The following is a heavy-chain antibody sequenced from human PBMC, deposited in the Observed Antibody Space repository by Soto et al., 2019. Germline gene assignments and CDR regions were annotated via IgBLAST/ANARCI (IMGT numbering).Heavy chain of an antibody. J-gene: IGHJ4*02. CDR2: IYYSGST. D-gene: IGHD3-22*01. V-gene: IGHV4-59*01. CDR1: GGSISSYY. Sequence: QVQLQESGPGLVKPSETLSLTCTVSGGSISSYYWSWIRQPPGKGLEWIGYIYYSGSTKYNPSLKSGVTISVDTSKNQFSLKLSSVTAADTAVYYCARDRVGSSGYYYLYDYWGQGPLVTVSS. CDR3: ARDRVGSSGYYYLYDY.